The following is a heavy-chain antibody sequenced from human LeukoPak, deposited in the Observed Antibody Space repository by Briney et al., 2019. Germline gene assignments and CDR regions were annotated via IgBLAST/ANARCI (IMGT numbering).Heavy chain of an antibody. Sequence: ASVKVSCKASGYTFTSYYMHWVRQAPGQGLEWMGIINPNGGSTCYAQKFQGRVTLTRDTSTSTVYMELSSLRSEDTAVYYCARGDYYYDSSAYPYYFDYWGQGTLVTVSS. CDR2: INPNGGST. CDR3: ARGDYYYDSSAYPYYFDY. V-gene: IGHV1-46*01. CDR1: GYTFTSYY. D-gene: IGHD3-22*01. J-gene: IGHJ4*02.